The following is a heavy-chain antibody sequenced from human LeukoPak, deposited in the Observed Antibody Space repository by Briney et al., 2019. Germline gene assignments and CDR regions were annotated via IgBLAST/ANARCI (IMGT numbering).Heavy chain of an antibody. J-gene: IGHJ4*02. CDR2: IIPIFGTA. V-gene: IGHV1-69*01. CDR3: ARDPNYYGSGSYSYFDY. CDR1: GGTFSSYA. Sequence: ASVKVSCKASGGTFSSYAISWVRQAPGQGLEWMGGIIPIFGTAIYAQKFQGRVTITADESTSTAYMELSSLRSEDTAVYYCARDPNYYGSGSYSYFDYWGQGTLVTVSS. D-gene: IGHD3-10*01.